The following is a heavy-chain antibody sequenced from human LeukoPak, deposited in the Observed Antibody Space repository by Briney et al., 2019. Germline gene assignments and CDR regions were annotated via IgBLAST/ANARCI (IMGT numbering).Heavy chain of an antibody. V-gene: IGHV3-23*01. CDR3: AKDLHYNYDNSGYMSSFDY. J-gene: IGHJ4*02. Sequence: GGSLRLSCAASGYMFNKYGINWVRQAPGKGLEWVSGISDSGGRTYYADSVRGRFTISRDNSKITLFLQMNGLRAEDTAIYYCAKDLHYNYDNSGYMSSFDYWGQGTVVTVSS. CDR2: ISDSGGRT. D-gene: IGHD3-22*01. CDR1: GYMFNKYG.